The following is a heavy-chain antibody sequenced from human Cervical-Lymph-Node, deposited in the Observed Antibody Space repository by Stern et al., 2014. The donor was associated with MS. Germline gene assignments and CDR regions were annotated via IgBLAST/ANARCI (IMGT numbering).Heavy chain of an antibody. J-gene: IGHJ4*02. D-gene: IGHD1-7*01. CDR1: GFTFSAYG. CDR2: ISSSGTTI. V-gene: IGHV3-48*01. CDR3: ARDAEELAYDY. Sequence: VQLEESGGGLVQPGGSLRLSCAASGFTFSAYGMNWVRQAPGKGLEWVSFISSSGTTIFYADSLKGRFTISRDNARNSLYLQMSSLGVEDTAVYYCARDAEELAYDYWGQGTLVTVSS.